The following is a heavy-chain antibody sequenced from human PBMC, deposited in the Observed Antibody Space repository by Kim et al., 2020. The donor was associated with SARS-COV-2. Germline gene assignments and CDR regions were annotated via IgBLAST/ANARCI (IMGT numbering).Heavy chain of an antibody. J-gene: IGHJ4*02. CDR2: ISYDGSNK. Sequence: GGSLRLSCAASGFTFSSYGMHWVRQAPGKGLEWVSVISYDGSNKYYADSVKGRFTISRDNSKNTLYLQMNSLRAEDTAVYYCAKVSGSGVAGYYFDYWGQGTLVTVSS. D-gene: IGHD6-19*01. CDR3: AKVSGSGVAGYYFDY. CDR1: GFTFSSYG. V-gene: IGHV3-30*18.